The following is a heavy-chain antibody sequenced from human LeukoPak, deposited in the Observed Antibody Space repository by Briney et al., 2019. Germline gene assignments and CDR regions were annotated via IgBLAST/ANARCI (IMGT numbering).Heavy chain of an antibody. V-gene: IGHV3-21*01. D-gene: IGHD1-1*01. Sequence: GGSLRLSCAASGFTFSSYSMNWVRQAPGKGLEWVSSISSSSSYIYYADSVRGRFTISRDNAKNSLYLQMNSLRAEDTAVYYCARDDSTGIYYYMDVWGKGTTVTVSS. CDR2: ISSSSSYI. CDR3: ARDDSTGIYYYMDV. CDR1: GFTFSSYS. J-gene: IGHJ6*03.